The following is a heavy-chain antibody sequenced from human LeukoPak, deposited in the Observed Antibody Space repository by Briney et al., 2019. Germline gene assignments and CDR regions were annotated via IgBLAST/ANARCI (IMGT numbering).Heavy chain of an antibody. CDR2: IITILGIA. Sequence: SVNVSSTASGGTLTIYAISWVRQAPGQGLEWMGGIITILGIANYAQKFQGRVTITADKSTSTAYMELSSLRSEDTAVYYCARERQQLVDNDNWFDPWGQGTLVTVSS. J-gene: IGHJ5*02. D-gene: IGHD6-13*01. V-gene: IGHV1-69*10. CDR3: ARERQQLVDNDNWFDP. CDR1: GGTLTIYA.